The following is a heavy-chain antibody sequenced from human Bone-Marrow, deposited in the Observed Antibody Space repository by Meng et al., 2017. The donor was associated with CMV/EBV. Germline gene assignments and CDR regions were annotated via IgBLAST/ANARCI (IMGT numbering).Heavy chain of an antibody. CDR3: ASSGELLNH. J-gene: IGHJ5*02. D-gene: IGHD3-10*01. Sequence: GESLKISCAASGFTFSSYAMSWVRQAPGKGLEWVSVIYSGGSSTYYADSVKGRFTISRDNAKNSLYLQMNSLRAEDTAVYYCASSGELLNHWGQGTRVTGSS. V-gene: IGHV3-23*03. CDR1: GFTFSSYA. CDR2: IYSGGSST.